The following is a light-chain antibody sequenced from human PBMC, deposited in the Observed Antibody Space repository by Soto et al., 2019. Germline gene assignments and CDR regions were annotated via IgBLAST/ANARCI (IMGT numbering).Light chain of an antibody. J-gene: IGLJ1*01. CDR2: SNS. CDR1: SSNIGAGYD. Sequence: QSVLSQPPSVSGAPGHKVTISCTGSSSNIGAGYDLHWYQQLPGTAPKLLLYSNSNRPSGVPDRFSGSKSGTSASLAITGLQAEDEADYYCQSYDNSLSAYVFGTGTKVTVL. V-gene: IGLV1-40*01. CDR3: QSYDNSLSAYV.